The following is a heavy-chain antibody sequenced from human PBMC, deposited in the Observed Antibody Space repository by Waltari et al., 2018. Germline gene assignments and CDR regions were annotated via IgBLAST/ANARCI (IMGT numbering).Heavy chain of an antibody. D-gene: IGHD3-3*01. Sequence: EVQLVESGGGLVQPGGSLRLSCAASGFTFSSYCMSWVRQAPGKGRGWGANIKEDGSEKYDVDSVKGRFTISRDNAKNSLYLQMNSLRAEDTAVYYCARLRSGYSYFDYWGQGTLVTVSS. CDR2: IKEDGSEK. CDR1: GFTFSSYC. J-gene: IGHJ4*02. CDR3: ARLRSGYSYFDY. V-gene: IGHV3-7*01.